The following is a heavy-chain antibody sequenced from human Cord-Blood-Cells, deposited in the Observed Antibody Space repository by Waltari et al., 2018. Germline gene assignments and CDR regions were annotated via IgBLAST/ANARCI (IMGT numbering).Heavy chain of an antibody. J-gene: IGHJ4*02. D-gene: IGHD3-3*01. V-gene: IGHV3-30*18. CDR2: ISYDGSNK. CDR3: AKVSIVGNYCDY. CDR1: GVTFRSYG. Sequence: VQLVETGGGVVQPGVSLSLACAAAGVTFRSYGMHWFRQAPGQGLEWVAVISYDGSNKYYADSLKGRFTISRDNSKNTLYLQMNSLGAEDTAVYYCAKVSIVGNYCDYWGQGTLVTVSS.